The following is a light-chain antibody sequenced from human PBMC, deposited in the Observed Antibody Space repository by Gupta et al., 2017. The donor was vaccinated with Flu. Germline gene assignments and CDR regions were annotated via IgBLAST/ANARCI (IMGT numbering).Light chain of an antibody. Sequence: DIQMTQSPSSLSASVGDRVTITCQASQHITHYLNWYQQRPGKAPKLLIYDASNLETGVPSRFSGSGYGTDFTFTITNLQPEDIATYFCRQYHNRPPTSLTFGGGTKVEIK. V-gene: IGKV1-33*01. CDR3: RQYHNRPPTSLT. CDR1: QHITHY. J-gene: IGKJ4*01. CDR2: DAS.